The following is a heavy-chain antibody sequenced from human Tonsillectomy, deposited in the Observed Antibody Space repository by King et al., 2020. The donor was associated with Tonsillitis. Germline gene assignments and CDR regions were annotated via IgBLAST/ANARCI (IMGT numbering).Heavy chain of an antibody. Sequence: QLVQSGAEVKKPGASVKVSCKASGYTFTSYGISWVRQAPGQGLEWMGWISAYNGNTNYAQKLQGRVTMTTDTSTSTAYMELRSLRSDDTAVYCCARDGTYYDILTGYYFGGEFDSWGQGTLVTVSS. CDR1: GYTFTSYG. CDR3: ARDGTYYDILTGYYFGGEFDS. V-gene: IGHV1-18*04. CDR2: ISAYNGNT. D-gene: IGHD3-9*01. J-gene: IGHJ4*02.